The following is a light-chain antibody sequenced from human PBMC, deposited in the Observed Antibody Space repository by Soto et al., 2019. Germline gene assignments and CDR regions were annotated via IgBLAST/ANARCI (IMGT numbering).Light chain of an antibody. V-gene: IGKV1-39*01. Sequence: DIPMTQSPSSLSASVGDRVTITCRASQSIRSYLTWYHQKPGKTPQLLIYGASNLQSGAPSRFTGSGSGTHFTLTISSLQPEDFATYYCQQSYTTPYTFGQGTKLEIK. CDR2: GAS. CDR1: QSIRSY. CDR3: QQSYTTPYT. J-gene: IGKJ2*01.